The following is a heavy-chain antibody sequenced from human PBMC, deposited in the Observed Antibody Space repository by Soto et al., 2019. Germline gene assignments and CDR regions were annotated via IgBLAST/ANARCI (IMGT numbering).Heavy chain of an antibody. V-gene: IGHV4-39*01. J-gene: IGHJ6*02. CDR1: GRSISSSSYY. CDR2: IYSGST. Sequence: PSETLSLTSTVSGRSISSSSYYWGWIRQPPGKGLEWIGSIYSGSTYYNPSLKSRVTISVDTSKNQFSLKLSSVTAADTAVYYCAIPGAFYYYGMDVWGQGTTVTVSS. D-gene: IGHD3-10*01. CDR3: AIPGAFYYYGMDV.